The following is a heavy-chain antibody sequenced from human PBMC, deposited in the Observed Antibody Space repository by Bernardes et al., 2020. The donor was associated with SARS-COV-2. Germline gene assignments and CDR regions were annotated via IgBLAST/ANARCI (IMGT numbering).Heavy chain of an antibody. CDR1: EFTLNTYW. CDR2: INLDGSDT. J-gene: IGHJ6*02. Sequence: GGSLRLSCTASEFTLNTYWMHWVRQAPGKGLVWVSRINLDGSDTSYADSVKGRFTISRDNAKNTVYLQINSLRAEDTAVYYCARGRDCGGGKCLDYYYYGMDVWGQGTTVTVSS. CDR3: ARGRDCGGGKCLDYYYYGMDV. D-gene: IGHD2-15*01. V-gene: IGHV3-74*01.